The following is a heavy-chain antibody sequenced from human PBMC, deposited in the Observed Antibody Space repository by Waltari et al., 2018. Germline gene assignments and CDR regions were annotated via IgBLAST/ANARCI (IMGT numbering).Heavy chain of an antibody. CDR2: ISYSGTT. CDR3: AREPGYCRGGSCYFSGDNAYDV. V-gene: IGHV4-59*01. D-gene: IGHD2-15*01. CDR1: GDSMNNYL. J-gene: IGHJ3*01. Sequence: QVVLKESGPGLVKPSETLSLTCSVSGDSMNNYLWTWIRQTPGKGLEWIGYISYSGTTNYNPSLKSRVTISLDTSKNQFSLKLNSVTAAVSAVYYCAREPGYCRGGSCYFSGDNAYDVWGRGTMVTVSS.